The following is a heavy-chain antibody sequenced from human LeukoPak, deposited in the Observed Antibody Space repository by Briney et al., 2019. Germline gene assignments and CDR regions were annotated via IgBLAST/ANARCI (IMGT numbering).Heavy chain of an antibody. CDR3: ARDGSSSWYYFDY. D-gene: IGHD6-13*01. Sequence: GGSLRLSSAASGFTFSSYAMHWVRQAPGKGLEWVSYISSSGSTIYYADSVKGRFTISRDNAKNSLYLQMNSLRAEDTAVYYCARDGSSSWYYFDYWGQGTLVTVSS. J-gene: IGHJ4*02. V-gene: IGHV3-48*04. CDR1: GFTFSSYA. CDR2: ISSSGSTI.